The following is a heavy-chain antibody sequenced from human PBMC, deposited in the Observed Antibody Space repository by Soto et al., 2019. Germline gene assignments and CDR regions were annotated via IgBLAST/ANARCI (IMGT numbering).Heavy chain of an antibody. J-gene: IGHJ4*02. Sequence: QVQLVQSGAEVKKPGASVKVSCKASGYPFTSFDINWVRQATGQGLEWVGWMSPGSGNTGSAQKFQGRVTMTRNTSPSTAYMELSSLRSEDTAVYYCARGQASGFDFWGQGTLVTVSS. CDR1: GYPFTSFD. D-gene: IGHD6-25*01. CDR2: MSPGSGNT. CDR3: ARGQASGFDF. V-gene: IGHV1-8*01.